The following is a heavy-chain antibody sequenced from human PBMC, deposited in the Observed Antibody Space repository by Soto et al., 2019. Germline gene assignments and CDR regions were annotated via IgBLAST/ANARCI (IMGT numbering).Heavy chain of an antibody. D-gene: IGHD3-22*01. CDR3: SGIPHYYDSSGSYLGFFQR. CDR2: VHYSFNS. CDR1: GGSINSYY. Sequence: SETLSLTCTVSGGSINSYYWNWLRQSPVHGLEFIGCVHYSFNSNHNPSLKSRFTISLYTSKNQFSLNLISLTTAYTAVYYCSGIPHYYDSSGSYLGFFQRWGQGTLVTAS. J-gene: IGHJ1*01. V-gene: IGHV4-59*13.